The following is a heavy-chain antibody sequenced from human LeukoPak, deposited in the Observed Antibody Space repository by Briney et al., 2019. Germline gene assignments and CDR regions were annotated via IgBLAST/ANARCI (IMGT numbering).Heavy chain of an antibody. CDR3: ARTRSSGWSEALDY. CDR1: GFTVSSNY. J-gene: IGHJ4*02. V-gene: IGHV3-53*01. Sequence: GGSLRLSCAASGFTVSSNYMSWVRQAPGKGLEWVSVIYSGGSTYYADSVKGRFTISRDNSKNTLYLQMNSLRAEDTAVYYCARTRSSGWSEALDYWGQGTLVTVSS. CDR2: IYSGGST. D-gene: IGHD6-19*01.